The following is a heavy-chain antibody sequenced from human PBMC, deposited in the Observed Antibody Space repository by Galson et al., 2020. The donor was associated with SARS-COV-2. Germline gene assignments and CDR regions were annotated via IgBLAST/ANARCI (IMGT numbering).Heavy chain of an antibody. V-gene: IGHV3-30*04. CDR1: GFTFSSYA. J-gene: IGHJ4*01. Sequence: GGSLRLSCAASGFTFSSYAMHWVRQAPGKGLEWVAVISYDGSNKYYADSVKGRFTISRDNSKNTLYLQMNSLRAEDTAVYYCASGGSGSYYLGLDYWGQGTLVTVSS. CDR3: ASGGSGSYYLGLDY. CDR2: ISYDGSNK. D-gene: IGHD1-26*01.